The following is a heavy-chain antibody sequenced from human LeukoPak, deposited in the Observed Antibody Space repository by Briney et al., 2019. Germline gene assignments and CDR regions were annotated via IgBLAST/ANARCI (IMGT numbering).Heavy chain of an antibody. CDR2: IYYSGST. CDR1: GGSISSSSYY. V-gene: IGHV4-39*07. J-gene: IGHJ5*02. D-gene: IGHD6-13*01. CDR3: ARDCVAAAAGNIYGWFDP. Sequence: PSETLSLTCTVSGGSISSSSYYWGWIRQPPGKGLEWIGSIYYSGSTYYNPSLKSRVTISVDTSKNQFSLKLSSVTAADTAVYYCARDCVAAAAGNIYGWFDPWGQGTLVTVSS.